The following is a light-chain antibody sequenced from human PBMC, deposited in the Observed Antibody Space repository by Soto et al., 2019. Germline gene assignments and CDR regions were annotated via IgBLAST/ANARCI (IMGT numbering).Light chain of an antibody. CDR2: AAS. J-gene: IGKJ2*01. V-gene: IGKV1-39*01. Sequence: DIQMTQSPSSLSASVGDRVTITCRASQTISTYLSWYQQKPGKAPNLLIYAASSLQSGVPSRFSGSGSGTDFTLTISSLQPEDFATYYCQQSYRTPHTFGQGTYLEIK. CDR1: QTISTY. CDR3: QQSYRTPHT.